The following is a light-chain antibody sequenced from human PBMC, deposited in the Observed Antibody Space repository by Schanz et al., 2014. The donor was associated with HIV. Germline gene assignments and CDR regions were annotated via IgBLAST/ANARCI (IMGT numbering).Light chain of an antibody. CDR3: SSHAGSSSVI. V-gene: IGLV2-8*01. CDR2: EVS. CDR1: SSDVGHYDY. Sequence: QSVLTQPPSASGSRGQSVTISCTGTSSDVGHYDYVSWYQQHPGKAPKLMIYEVSKRPSGVPDRFSGSKSGNTASLTVSGLQAEDEADYYCSSHAGSSSVIFGGGTKLTVL. J-gene: IGLJ2*01.